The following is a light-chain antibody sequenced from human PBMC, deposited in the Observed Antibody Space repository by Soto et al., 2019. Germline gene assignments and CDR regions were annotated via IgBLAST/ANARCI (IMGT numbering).Light chain of an antibody. CDR3: QSYDNSNVV. Sequence: LTQPHSVSESPGKTVTISCTRSSGSIASNYVQWYQQRPGSAPTTVIYEDNQRPSAVPDRFSGSIDSSSNSASLTISGLKTEDEADYYCQSYDNSNVVFGGGTKLTVL. V-gene: IGLV6-57*04. J-gene: IGLJ2*01. CDR1: SGSIASNY. CDR2: EDN.